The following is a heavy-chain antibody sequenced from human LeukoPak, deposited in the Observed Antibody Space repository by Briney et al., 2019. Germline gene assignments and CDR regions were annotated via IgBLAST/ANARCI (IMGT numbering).Heavy chain of an antibody. CDR1: GFTFDDYG. CDR2: INQDGSEK. Sequence: GGSLRLSCAASGFTFDDYGMSWVRQAPGKGLEWVATINQDGSEKYSVDSVKGRFTISRDNAKNSLYLQMDSLRAEDTAVYYCARAGYTYNTLYSWGQGTLVTVSS. V-gene: IGHV3-7*01. D-gene: IGHD3-3*01. J-gene: IGHJ4*02. CDR3: ARAGYTYNTLYS.